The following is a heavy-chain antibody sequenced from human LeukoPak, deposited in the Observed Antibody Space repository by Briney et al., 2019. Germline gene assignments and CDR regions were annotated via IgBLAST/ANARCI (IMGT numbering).Heavy chain of an antibody. CDR3: GRESYDFWSGYSSYYGMDV. CDR2: ISSSSSTI. Sequence: GGSLRLSCAASGFTFSSYSMNWVRQAPGKGLEWVSYISSSSSTIYYADSVKGRFTISRDNAKNSLYLQMNSLRAEDTAVYYCGRESYDFWSGYSSYYGMDVWGQGTTVTVSS. CDR1: GFTFSSYS. J-gene: IGHJ6*02. D-gene: IGHD3-3*01. V-gene: IGHV3-48*01.